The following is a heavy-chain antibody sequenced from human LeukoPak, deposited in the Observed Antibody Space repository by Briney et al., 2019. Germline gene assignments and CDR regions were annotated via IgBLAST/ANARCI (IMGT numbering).Heavy chain of an antibody. Sequence: PSETLSLTCTVSGGSISSSSYYWGWIRQPPGKGLEWIGSIYYSGSTYYNPSLKSRVTISVDTSKNQFSLKLSSVTAAVTAVYYCARLVGSPLLWFGELLSGPPYYFDYWGQGTLVTVSS. D-gene: IGHD3-10*01. CDR2: IYYSGST. V-gene: IGHV4-39*01. CDR1: GGSISSSSYY. J-gene: IGHJ4*02. CDR3: ARLVGSPLLWFGELLSGPPYYFDY.